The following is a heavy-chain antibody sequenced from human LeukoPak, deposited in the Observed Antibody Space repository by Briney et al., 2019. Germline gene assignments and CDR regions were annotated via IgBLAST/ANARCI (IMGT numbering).Heavy chain of an antibody. J-gene: IGHJ4*02. CDR1: GFTVSSNY. CDR2: IYSGGST. Sequence: GGSLRLSCAASGFTVSSNYMSWVRQAPGKGLEWVSVIYSGGSTYYADSVKGRFTISRDNAKNSLYLQMNSLRAEDTAVYYCARAQLAWDAANWGQGTLVTVSS. D-gene: IGHD6-13*01. V-gene: IGHV3-66*01. CDR3: ARAQLAWDAAN.